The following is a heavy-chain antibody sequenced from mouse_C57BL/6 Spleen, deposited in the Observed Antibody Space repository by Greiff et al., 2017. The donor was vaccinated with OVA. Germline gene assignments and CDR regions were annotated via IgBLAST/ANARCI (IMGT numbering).Heavy chain of an antibody. Sequence: QVQLQQPGTELVKPGASVKLSCKASGYTFTSYWMHWVKQRPGQGLEWIGNINPSNDSTNYNEKFKSKATLTVDKYSSTAYMQLSSLTSEDSAVCSGASRGWLALWYWGQGTTLTVSS. V-gene: IGHV1-53*01. J-gene: IGHJ2*01. CDR1: GYTFTSYW. D-gene: IGHD1-1*02. CDR2: INPSNDST. CDR3: ASRGWLALWY.